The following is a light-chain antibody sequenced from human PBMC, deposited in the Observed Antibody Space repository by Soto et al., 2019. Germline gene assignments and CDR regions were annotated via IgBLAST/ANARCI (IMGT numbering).Light chain of an antibody. CDR2: GAS. V-gene: IGKV1-39*01. J-gene: IGKJ1*01. CDR3: QQKYILPRP. CDR1: QSISRY. Sequence: DIQMTQYPSSLYASVGDRVTITWRASQSISRYLNWYQQKPGKAPKILIYGASTLQSGVPSRFSGSGSGTDFTLTISSLQPEDFATYFCQQKYILPRPFGQVTKV.